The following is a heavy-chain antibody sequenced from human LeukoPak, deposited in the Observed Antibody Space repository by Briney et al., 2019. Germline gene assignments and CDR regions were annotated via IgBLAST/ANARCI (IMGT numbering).Heavy chain of an antibody. CDR1: GFTVSSNY. CDR2: IYSGGST. D-gene: IGHD2-21*01. J-gene: IGHJ3*02. CDR3: ARGGEDDAFDI. V-gene: IGHV3-53*01. Sequence: GGSLRLSCAASGFTVSSNYMGWVRQAPGKGLEWVSVIYSGGSTYYADSVKGRFTISRANSKNTLYLQMNSLRAEDTAVYYCARGGEDDAFDIWGQGTMVTVSS.